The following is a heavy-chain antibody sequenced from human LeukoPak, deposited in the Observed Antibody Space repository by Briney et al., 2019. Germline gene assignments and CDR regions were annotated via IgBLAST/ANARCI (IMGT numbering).Heavy chain of an antibody. J-gene: IGHJ4*02. CDR2: IVVGSGNT. CDR3: AGGLAVAGYATY. D-gene: IGHD6-19*01. CDR1: GFTFTSSA. Sequence: ASVKVSCKASGFTFTSSAMQWVRQARGQRLEWIGWIVVGSGNTNYAQKFQERVTITRDMSTSTAYMELSSLRSEDTAVYYCAGGLAVAGYATYWGQGTLVTVSS. V-gene: IGHV1-58*02.